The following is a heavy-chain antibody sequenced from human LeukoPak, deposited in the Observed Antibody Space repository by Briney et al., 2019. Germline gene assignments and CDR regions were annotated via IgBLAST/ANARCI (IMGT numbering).Heavy chain of an antibody. V-gene: IGHV1-46*01. CDR1: GYTFTSYY. CDR2: INPSGGST. J-gene: IGHJ4*02. Sequence: ASVKVSCKASGYTFTSYYMHWVRQAPGQGLEWMGIINPSGGSTSYAQKFQGRVTMTRDTSTSTVYMELSSLRSEDTAVYYCAREDYDSSGFSSVFDYWGQGTLVTVSS. D-gene: IGHD3-22*01. CDR3: AREDYDSSGFSSVFDY.